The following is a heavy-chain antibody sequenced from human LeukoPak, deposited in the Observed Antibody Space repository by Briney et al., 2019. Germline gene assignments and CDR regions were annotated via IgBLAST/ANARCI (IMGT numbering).Heavy chain of an antibody. CDR3: ARARIDNYGMDV. CDR1: GFTFSSYA. V-gene: IGHV3-30-3*01. D-gene: IGHD1-26*01. J-gene: IGHJ6*02. CDR2: ISYDGSSK. Sequence: GGSLRLSCAASGFTFSSYAMHWVRQAPGKGLEWVAVISYDGSSKYYADSVKGRFTISRDNSKNTLYLQMNSLRAEDTAVYYCARARIDNYGMDVWGQGTTVTVSS.